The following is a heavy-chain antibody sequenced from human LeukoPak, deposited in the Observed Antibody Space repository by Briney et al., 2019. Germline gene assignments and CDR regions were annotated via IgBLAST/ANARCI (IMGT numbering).Heavy chain of an antibody. Sequence: SETLSLTCAVSGVSISSGGYSWSWIRQPPGKGLEWIGYIFYTGSTNYNPSLKSRVTISVDTSKNQFSLKLSSVTAADTAVYYCAAGGYYDSSGTDYWGQGILVTVSS. CDR3: AAGGYYDSSGTDY. CDR1: GVSISSGGYS. CDR2: IFYTGST. J-gene: IGHJ4*02. V-gene: IGHV4-61*08. D-gene: IGHD3-22*01.